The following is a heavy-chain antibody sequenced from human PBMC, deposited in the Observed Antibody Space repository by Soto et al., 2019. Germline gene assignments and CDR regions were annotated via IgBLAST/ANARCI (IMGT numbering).Heavy chain of an antibody. V-gene: IGHV4-61*01. Sequence: SATLSLTCTVSGGSISSSSYYWSWIRQPPGKGLEWIGYIYYSGSTNYNPSLKSRVTISVDTSKNQFSLKLSSVTAADTAVYYCARDQPSWYSSSRYYYYYYGMDVWGQGTTVTVSS. CDR1: GGSISSSSYY. J-gene: IGHJ6*02. D-gene: IGHD6-13*01. CDR2: IYYSGST. CDR3: ARDQPSWYSSSRYYYYYYGMDV.